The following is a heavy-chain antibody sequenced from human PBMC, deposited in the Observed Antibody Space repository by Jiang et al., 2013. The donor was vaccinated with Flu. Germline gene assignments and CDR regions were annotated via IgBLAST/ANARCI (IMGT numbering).Heavy chain of an antibody. J-gene: IGHJ6*01. CDR1: GFTFSNYA. CDR3: ARDVGGGGVIGVDSDYY. Sequence: VQLVESGGGVVQPGRSLRLSCTASGFTFSNYAMHWVRRAPGKGLEWVAVVSFDGSDKFYADSVKGRFTISRDNSKKTLHLQMNSLRAEDMAVYACARDVGGGGVIGVDSDYY. D-gene: IGHD3-3*01. CDR2: VSFDGSDK. V-gene: IGHV3-30*01.